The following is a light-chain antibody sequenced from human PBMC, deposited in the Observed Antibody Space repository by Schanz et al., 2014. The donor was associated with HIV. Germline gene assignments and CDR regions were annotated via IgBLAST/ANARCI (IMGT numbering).Light chain of an antibody. CDR2: GNN. J-gene: IGLJ2*01. Sequence: QSVLTQPPSVSGAPGQRVTISCAGSSSNIGAGYDVHWYHHLPGSAPKLLISGNNNRPSGVPDRFSGSKSGTSASLAITGLQAEDEADYFCATWDISLNGPVFGGGTKLTVL. CDR3: ATWDISLNGPV. V-gene: IGLV1-40*01. CDR1: SSNIGAGYD.